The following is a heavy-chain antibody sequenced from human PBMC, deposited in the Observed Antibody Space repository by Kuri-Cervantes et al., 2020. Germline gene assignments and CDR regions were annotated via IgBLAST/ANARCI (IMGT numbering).Heavy chain of an antibody. V-gene: IGHV3-21*03. D-gene: IGHD4-17*01. CDR3: AREPTVTTGWFDL. CDR1: GFTFSSYS. J-gene: IGHJ5*01. Sequence: GGSLRPSCAASGFTFSSYSMNWVRQAPGKGLEWVSSISSGRAYVYYADSVKGRFTSSRDNAKNSLYLQMHSPRVEDTAVYYCAREPTVTTGWFDLWGQGTMVTVSS. CDR2: ISSGRAYV.